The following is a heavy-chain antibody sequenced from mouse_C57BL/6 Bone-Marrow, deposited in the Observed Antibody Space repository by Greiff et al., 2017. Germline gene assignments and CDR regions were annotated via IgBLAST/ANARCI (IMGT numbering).Heavy chain of an antibody. V-gene: IGHV1-9*01. Sequence: QVQLQQSGAELMKPGASVKLSCKASGYTFTGYWIEWVKQRPGHGLEWIGEILPGSGSTNYNEKFKGKATFTADTSSNTAYMRLSSLTTEDSAICNSARGHYYGSCYFAYWGQGTLVTVSA. D-gene: IGHD1-1*01. CDR2: ILPGSGST. CDR1: GYTFTGYW. CDR3: ARGHYYGSCYFAY. J-gene: IGHJ3*01.